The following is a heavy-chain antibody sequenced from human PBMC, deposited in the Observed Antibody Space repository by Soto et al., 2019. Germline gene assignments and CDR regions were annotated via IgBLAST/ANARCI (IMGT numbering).Heavy chain of an antibody. V-gene: IGHV3-30-3*01. Sequence: QVQLVESGGGVVQPGRSLRLSCAASGFTFSSYAMHWVRQAPGKGLEWVAVISYDGSNKYYADSVKGRFTISRDNSKNTLYLQMNSLRAEDTAVYYCARSQTNPMTTLTAIYYYYYYGMDVWGQGTTVTVSS. CDR3: ARSQTNPMTTLTAIYYYYYYGMDV. CDR1: GFTFSSYA. D-gene: IGHD4-17*01. J-gene: IGHJ6*02. CDR2: ISYDGSNK.